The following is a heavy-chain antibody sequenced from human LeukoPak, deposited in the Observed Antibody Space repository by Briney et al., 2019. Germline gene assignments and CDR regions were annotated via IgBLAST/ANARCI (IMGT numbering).Heavy chain of an antibody. V-gene: IGHV4-4*07. J-gene: IGHJ4*02. CDR2: IYTSGST. D-gene: IGHD3-3*01. Sequence: SETLSLTCTVSGGSISSYYWSWIRQPAGKGLEWIGRIYTSGSTNYNPSLKSRVTISVDTSKNQFSLKLSSVTAADTAVYYCARADFWSGYYNFDYWGQGTLVTVSS. CDR1: GGSISSYY. CDR3: ARADFWSGYYNFDY.